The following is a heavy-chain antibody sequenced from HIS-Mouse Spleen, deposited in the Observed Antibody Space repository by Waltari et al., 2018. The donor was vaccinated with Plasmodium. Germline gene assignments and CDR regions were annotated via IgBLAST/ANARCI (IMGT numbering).Heavy chain of an antibody. J-gene: IGHJ3*02. D-gene: IGHD6-6*01. CDR1: GGSISSYY. CDR2: IYTSGST. CDR3: ARDTTEYSSSSDAFDI. V-gene: IGHV4-4*07. Sequence: QVQLQESGPGLVKPSETLSLTCTVSGGSISSYYWSWIRQPAGKGLEWIGRIYTSGSTNYNPSLKSRVTMSVDTSKNQFSLKLSSVTAADTAVYYCARDTTEYSSSSDAFDIWGQGTMVTVSS.